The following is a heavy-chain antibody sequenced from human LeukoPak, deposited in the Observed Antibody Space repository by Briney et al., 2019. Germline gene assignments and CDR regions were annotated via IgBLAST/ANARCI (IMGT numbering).Heavy chain of an antibody. V-gene: IGHV1-69*13. D-gene: IGHD5-12*01. CDR3: ARASGLLRGYSGYDYYNDAFDI. CDR2: IIPIFGTA. CDR1: GGTFSSYA. Sequence: GASVKVSCKASGGTFSSYAISWVRQAPGQGLEWMGGIIPIFGTANYAQKFQGRVTITADESTSTAYMELSSLRSEDTAVYYCARASGLLRGYSGYDYYNDAFDIWGQGTMVTVSS. J-gene: IGHJ3*02.